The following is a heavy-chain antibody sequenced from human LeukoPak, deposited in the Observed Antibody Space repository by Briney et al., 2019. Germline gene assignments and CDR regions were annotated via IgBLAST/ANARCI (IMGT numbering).Heavy chain of an antibody. CDR2: IYPGDSDT. Sequence: GESLKISCKGSEYSFTNYWIGWVRQMPGKGLEWMGIIYPGDSDTRYSPSFQGQVTISADKSISTAYLQWSSLKASDTAMYYCARQPDGAAGTDKNAFDIWGQGTMVTVSS. CDR3: ARQPDGAAGTDKNAFDI. J-gene: IGHJ3*02. CDR1: EYSFTNYW. D-gene: IGHD6-13*01. V-gene: IGHV5-51*01.